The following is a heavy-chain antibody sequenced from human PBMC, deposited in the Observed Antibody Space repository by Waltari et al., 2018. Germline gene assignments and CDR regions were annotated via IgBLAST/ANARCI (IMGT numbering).Heavy chain of an antibody. J-gene: IGHJ4*02. V-gene: IGHV3-7*02. CDR3: ASSLEWLDASFDY. Sequence: EVQLVESGGGLVQPGGSLRLSCAASGFTFSSYWMSWVRQAPGKGLEWVANIKQDGSEKYYVDSVKGRFTIARDNAKNSLYLQMNSRRAEDTAVYYCASSLEWLDASFDYWGQGTLVTVSS. CDR2: IKQDGSEK. D-gene: IGHD3-3*01. CDR1: GFTFSSYW.